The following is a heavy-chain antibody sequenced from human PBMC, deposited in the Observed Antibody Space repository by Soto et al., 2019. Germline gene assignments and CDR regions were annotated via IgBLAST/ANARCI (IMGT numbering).Heavy chain of an antibody. CDR2: IIPIFGTA. J-gene: IGHJ5*02. V-gene: IGHV1-69*13. Sequence: SVKVSCKASGGTFSSYAISWVRQAPGQGLEWMGGIIPIFGTANYAQKFQGRVTITADESTSTAYMELSSLRSEDTAVYYCAREVGATLNWFDPWGQGTLVTVSS. CDR3: AREVGATLNWFDP. CDR1: GGTFSSYA. D-gene: IGHD1-26*01.